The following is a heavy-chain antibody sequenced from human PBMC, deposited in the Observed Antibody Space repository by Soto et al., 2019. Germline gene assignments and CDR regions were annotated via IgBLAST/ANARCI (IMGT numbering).Heavy chain of an antibody. CDR2: IIPILGKA. V-gene: IGHV1-69*08. CDR1: GGTFSSYT. J-gene: IGHJ4*02. Sequence: SVKVSCKASGGTFSSYTISWVRQAPGQGLEWMGRIIPILGKANYAQKFQGRVTITRDKSASTAYMELSSLRSEDTAGYYCARDLSPQIDDWGQGTLVTVSS. CDR3: ARDLSPQIDD.